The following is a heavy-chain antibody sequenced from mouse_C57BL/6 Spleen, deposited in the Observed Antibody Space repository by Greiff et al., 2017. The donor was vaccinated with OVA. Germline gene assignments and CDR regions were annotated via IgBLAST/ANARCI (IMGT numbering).Heavy chain of an antibody. CDR1: GYTFTSYW. Sequence: QVQLQQPGAELVKPGASVKMSCKASGYTFTSYWITWVKQRPGHGLEWIGDIYPGSGSTNYNEKFKSKATLTVDTSSSTAYMQLSSLTSEDSAIYYCARSWNGYYEGSAMDYWGQGTSVTVSS. V-gene: IGHV1-55*01. CDR2: IYPGSGST. D-gene: IGHD2-3*01. J-gene: IGHJ4*01. CDR3: ARSWNGYYEGSAMDY.